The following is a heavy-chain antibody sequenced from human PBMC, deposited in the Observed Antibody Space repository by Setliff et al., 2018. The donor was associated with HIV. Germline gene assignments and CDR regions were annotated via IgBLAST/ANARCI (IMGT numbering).Heavy chain of an antibody. D-gene: IGHD6-13*01. J-gene: IGHJ4*02. Sequence: ASVKVSCKASAYTFTAYYIHWVRQAPGQGLEWMGWINPNSGGTNYAQKFQGRVTVTRDTSISTTYMELSRLRSDDTAVYYCARDLNSSPFDYWGQGTLVTVSS. CDR2: INPNSGGT. CDR3: ARDLNSSPFDY. V-gene: IGHV1-2*02. CDR1: AYTFTAYY.